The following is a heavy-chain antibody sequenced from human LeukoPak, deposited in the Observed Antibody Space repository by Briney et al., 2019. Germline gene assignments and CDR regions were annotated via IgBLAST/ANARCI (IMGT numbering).Heavy chain of an antibody. CDR1: GFTFSSYS. J-gene: IGHJ4*02. V-gene: IGHV3-48*01. D-gene: IGHD1-7*01. Sequence: GGSLRLSCAASGFTFSSYSMTWVRQAPGKGLEGVSYISSSSSTIYYADSVKGRFTISRDNAKNSLYLQMNSLRAEDTAVYYCARDMGTGTGAFDYWGQGTLVTVSS. CDR2: ISSSSSTI. CDR3: ARDMGTGTGAFDY.